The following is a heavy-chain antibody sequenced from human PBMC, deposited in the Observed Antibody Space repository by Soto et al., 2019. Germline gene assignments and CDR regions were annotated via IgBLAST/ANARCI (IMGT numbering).Heavy chain of an antibody. CDR2: INWNSVRI. CDR3: AKGPYSASAGGWFDP. V-gene: IGHV3-9*01. D-gene: IGHD3-16*01. Sequence: EVQLVESGGGLVQPGRSLRLSCAASGFIFDDYAMFWIRQAPGKGLEWVSNINWNSVRIAYADSVKGRFTISRDNARNSLYLQMTSLRPEDTAFYYCAKGPYSASAGGWFDPWGQGTLVTVSS. J-gene: IGHJ5*02. CDR1: GFIFDDYA.